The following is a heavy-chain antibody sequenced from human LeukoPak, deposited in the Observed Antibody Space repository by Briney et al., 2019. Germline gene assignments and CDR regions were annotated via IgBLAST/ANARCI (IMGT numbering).Heavy chain of an antibody. CDR2: ISSSGSTI. J-gene: IGHJ6*02. D-gene: IGHD3-3*01. Sequence: GGSLRLSCAASGFTFSSYEMNWVRQAPGKGLEWVSYISSSGSTIYYADSVKGRFTISRDNAKNSLYLQMNSLRAEDTAVYYCARALLPVRFLGYYDMDVWGQGTTVTVSS. CDR1: GFTFSSYE. V-gene: IGHV3-48*03. CDR3: ARALLPVRFLGYYDMDV.